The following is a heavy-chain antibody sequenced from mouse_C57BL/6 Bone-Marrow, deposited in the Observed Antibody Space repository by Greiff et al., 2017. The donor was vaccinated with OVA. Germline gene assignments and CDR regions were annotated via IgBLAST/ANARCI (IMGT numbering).Heavy chain of an antibody. CDR1: GYTFTSYW. V-gene: IGHV1-72*01. D-gene: IGHD2-1*01. CDR2: IDPNSGGT. CDR3: AREEDGNYGSYWYFDV. J-gene: IGHJ1*03. Sequence: QVQLQQPGAELVKPGASVKLSCKASGYTFTSYWMHWVKQRPGRGLEWIGRIDPNSGGTKYNEKFKSKATLTVDKPSSSAYMQLSSLTSEDSAVYYCAREEDGNYGSYWYFDVWGTGTTVTVSS.